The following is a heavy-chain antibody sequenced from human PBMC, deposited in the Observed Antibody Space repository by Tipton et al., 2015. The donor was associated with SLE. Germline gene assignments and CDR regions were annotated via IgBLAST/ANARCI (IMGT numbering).Heavy chain of an antibody. Sequence: SLRLSCAASGFTFSTYGMHWVRQAPGKGLEWVSSISGSGGGRYYADSVKGRFTISRDNAKDSLYLQLHSLRAEDTAVYFCARLVSRAAGIDYWGQGALVTVSS. D-gene: IGHD2-15*01. CDR1: GFTFSTYG. CDR2: ISGSGGGR. V-gene: IGHV3-21*03. CDR3: ARLVSRAAGIDY. J-gene: IGHJ4*02.